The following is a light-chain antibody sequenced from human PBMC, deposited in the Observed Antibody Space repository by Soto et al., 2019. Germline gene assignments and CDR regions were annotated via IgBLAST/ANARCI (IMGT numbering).Light chain of an antibody. CDR1: QSVSNNY. CDR2: GAS. Sequence: EIVLTQSPGTLSLSPGERATLSCRASQSVSNNYLAWYQQKPGQAPRLLIYGASNRATGIPDRFSGSGSGTDFTLTISRLEPEDFVVYYCLQYGSSGTFGQGTQVEIK. CDR3: LQYGSSGT. J-gene: IGKJ1*01. V-gene: IGKV3-20*01.